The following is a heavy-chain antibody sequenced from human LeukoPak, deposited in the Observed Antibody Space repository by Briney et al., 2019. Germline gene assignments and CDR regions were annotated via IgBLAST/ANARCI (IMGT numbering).Heavy chain of an antibody. V-gene: IGHV3-7*01. Sequence: GGSLRLSCAASGFTFSSYWMSWVRQAPGKGLEWVANIKQDGSEKYYVDSVKGRFTISRDNAKNSLYLQMNSLRAEDTAVYYCAGDPDYYDSSGYNDFDCWGQGTLVTVSS. D-gene: IGHD3-22*01. CDR1: GFTFSSYW. CDR2: IKQDGSEK. J-gene: IGHJ4*02. CDR3: AGDPDYYDSSGYNDFDC.